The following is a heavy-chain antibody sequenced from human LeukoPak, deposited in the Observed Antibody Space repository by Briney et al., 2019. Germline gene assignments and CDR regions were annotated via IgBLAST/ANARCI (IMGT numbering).Heavy chain of an antibody. J-gene: IGHJ4*02. CDR3: ARGGGIAAAFDY. CDR2: IYYSGST. Sequence: PSETLSLTCTVSGGSISSGGYYWSWIRQHPGKGLEWIGYIYYSGSTYYNPSLKSRVTISVDTSKNQFSLKLSSVTAADTAAYYCARGGGIAAAFDYWGQGTLVTVSS. V-gene: IGHV4-31*03. CDR1: GGSISSGGYY. D-gene: IGHD6-13*01.